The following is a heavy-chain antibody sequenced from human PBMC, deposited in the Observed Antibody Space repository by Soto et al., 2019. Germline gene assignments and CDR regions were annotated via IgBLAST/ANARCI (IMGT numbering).Heavy chain of an antibody. CDR2: IYPGDSDT. V-gene: IGHV5-51*01. CDR1: GYTFSGYW. D-gene: IGHD6-19*01. Sequence: GEALKISCKGSGYTFSGYWIGWVRQMPGKGLEWMGIIYPGDSDTRYSPSFQGQVTMSADKSINTAYLQWSSLKPSDTATYYCARPLSSGWAGADYWGQGTLVTVSS. J-gene: IGHJ4*02. CDR3: ARPLSSGWAGADY.